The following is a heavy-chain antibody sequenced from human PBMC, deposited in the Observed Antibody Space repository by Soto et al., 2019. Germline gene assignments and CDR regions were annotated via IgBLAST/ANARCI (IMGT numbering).Heavy chain of an antibody. Sequence: ASVKVSCKASGYTFTGYYMHWVRQAPGQGLEWMGWINPNSGGTNYAQKFQGWVTMTRDTSISTAYMELSRLRSDDTAVYYCARDKRDYYYGMDVWGQGTTVTVSS. CDR3: ARDKRDYYYGMDV. J-gene: IGHJ6*02. CDR2: INPNSGGT. CDR1: GYTFTGYY. V-gene: IGHV1-2*04.